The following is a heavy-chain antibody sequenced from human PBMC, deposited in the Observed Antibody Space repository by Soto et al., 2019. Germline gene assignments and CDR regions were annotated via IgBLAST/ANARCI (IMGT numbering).Heavy chain of an antibody. CDR2: ILYSGGA. V-gene: IGHV4-31*03. Sequence: QVQLQESGPGLVKPSQTLSLTCTVSGGSVSSGSYYWSWIRQHPGKGLEWIGNILYSGGANYNPSLKSRITISVEASKNQLSLRLGSVTAADSAMYYCARDLGNWNAFDFWGQGTQVTVSS. D-gene: IGHD1-20*01. J-gene: IGHJ4*02. CDR1: GGSVSSGSYY. CDR3: ARDLGNWNAFDF.